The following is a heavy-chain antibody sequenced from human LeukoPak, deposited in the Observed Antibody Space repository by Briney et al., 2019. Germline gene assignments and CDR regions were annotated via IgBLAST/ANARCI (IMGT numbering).Heavy chain of an antibody. Sequence: TSETLSLTCTVSGGSISSYYWSWIRQPPGKGLEWIGYIYYSGSTNYNPSLKSRVTISVDTSKNQFSLKLSSVTAADTAVYYCARGSYGSGSSNWFDPWGQGTLVTVSS. D-gene: IGHD3-10*01. CDR3: ARGSYGSGSSNWFDP. CDR1: GGSISSYY. CDR2: IYYSGST. J-gene: IGHJ5*02. V-gene: IGHV4-59*01.